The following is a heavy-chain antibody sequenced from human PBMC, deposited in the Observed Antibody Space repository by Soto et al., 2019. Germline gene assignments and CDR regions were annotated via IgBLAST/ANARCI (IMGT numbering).Heavy chain of an antibody. J-gene: IGHJ4*02. V-gene: IGHV1-18*01. D-gene: IGHD2-21*02. CDR3: ARVRRHIVVVTASHFFDY. CDR2: ISAYNGNT. CDR1: GYTFTSYG. Sequence: QVQLVQSGAEVKKPGASVKVSCKASGYTFTSYGISWVRQAPGQGLEWMGWISAYNGNTNYAQKLQGRVTMTTDTSTSTAYMELRSLRSDDTAVYYCARVRRHIVVVTASHFFDYWGQGTLVTVSS.